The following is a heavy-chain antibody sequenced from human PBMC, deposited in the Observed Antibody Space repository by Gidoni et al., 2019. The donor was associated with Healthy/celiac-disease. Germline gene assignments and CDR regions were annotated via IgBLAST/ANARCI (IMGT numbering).Heavy chain of an antibody. CDR3: ADRPAAGTAHLKYFQH. CDR2: INHSGST. V-gene: IGHV4-34*01. CDR1: GGSFSGYY. Sequence: QVQLQQWGAGLLKPSETLSLTCAVYGGSFSGYYWSWIRQPPGKGLEWIGEINHSGSTNYNPSLKSRVTISVDTSKNQFSLKLSSVTAADTAVYYCADRPAAGTAHLKYFQHWGQGTLVTVSS. J-gene: IGHJ1*01. D-gene: IGHD6-13*01.